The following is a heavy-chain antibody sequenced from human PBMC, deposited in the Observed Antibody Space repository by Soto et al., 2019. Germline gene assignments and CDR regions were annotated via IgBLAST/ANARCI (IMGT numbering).Heavy chain of an antibody. CDR1: GFTFSSYA. Sequence: QVRLVESGGGVVQPWKSLRLSCAASGFTFSSYAMHCVRQAPGKGLEWVAVISFDGSNKYYADSVKGRFTISRDNSKNTRQLQMNILRAEDKALYYCERVSIEGVLTAYSFDYWGQGTLLTVS. D-gene: IGHD2-21*01. J-gene: IGHJ4*02. CDR3: ERVSIEGVLTAYSFDY. V-gene: IGHV3-30-3*01. CDR2: ISFDGSNK.